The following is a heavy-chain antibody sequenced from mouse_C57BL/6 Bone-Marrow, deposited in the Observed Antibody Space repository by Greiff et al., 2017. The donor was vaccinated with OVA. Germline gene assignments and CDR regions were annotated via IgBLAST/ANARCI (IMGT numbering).Heavy chain of an antibody. V-gene: IGHV1-76*01. CDR1: GYTFTDYY. Sequence: QVQLQQSGAELVRPGASVKLSYKASGYTFTDYYINWVKQRPGQGLEWIARIYPGSGNTYYNEKFKGKATLTAEKSSSTAYMQLSSLTSEDSAVYFCARGERGYWGQGTTLTVSS. J-gene: IGHJ2*01. CDR3: ARGERGY. CDR2: IYPGSGNT.